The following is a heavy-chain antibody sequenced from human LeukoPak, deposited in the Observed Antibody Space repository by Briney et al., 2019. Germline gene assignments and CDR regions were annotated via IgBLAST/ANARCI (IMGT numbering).Heavy chain of an antibody. CDR2: ISISGSKT. J-gene: IGHJ4*02. Sequence: GGSLRLSCAASEFDFSSHAMTWVRQAPGKGLEWVSAISISGSKTYYADSVKGRFTISRDNSKNTLYPQMNSLRAEDTAVYYCANEIRPNDYWGQGTQVTVSS. CDR3: ANEIRPNDY. V-gene: IGHV3-23*01. CDR1: EFDFSSHA. D-gene: IGHD4-17*01.